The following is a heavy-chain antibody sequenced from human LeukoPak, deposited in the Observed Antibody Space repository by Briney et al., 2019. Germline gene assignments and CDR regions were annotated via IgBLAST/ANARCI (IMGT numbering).Heavy chain of an antibody. D-gene: IGHD3-22*01. V-gene: IGHV1-2*02. CDR3: ASTGLYDSSGYYPDIDY. CDR1: GYTFTGYY. J-gene: IGHJ4*02. CDR2: INPNSGGT. Sequence: ASVKVSCKASGYTFTGYYMHWVRQAPGQGLEWMGWINPNSGGTNYAQKFQGRVTMTRDTSISTAYMELSRLRSDDTAVYYCASTGLYDSSGYYPDIDYWGQGTLVTVSS.